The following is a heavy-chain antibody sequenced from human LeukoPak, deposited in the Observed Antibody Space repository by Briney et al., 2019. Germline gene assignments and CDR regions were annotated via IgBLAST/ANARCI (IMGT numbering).Heavy chain of an antibody. Sequence: GGSLRLSCAASGFTFSSYSMNWVRQAPGKGLEWVSSISSSSSYIYYADSVKGRFTISRDNAKNSLYLQMNSLRAEDTAVYYCARVQDHVESFDYWGQGTLVTVSS. V-gene: IGHV3-21*04. J-gene: IGHJ4*02. CDR2: ISSSSSYI. CDR3: ARVQDHVESFDY. CDR1: GFTFSSYS. D-gene: IGHD1-14*01.